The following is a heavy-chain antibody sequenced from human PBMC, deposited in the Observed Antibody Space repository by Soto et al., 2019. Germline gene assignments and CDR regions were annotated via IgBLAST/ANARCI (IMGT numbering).Heavy chain of an antibody. V-gene: IGHV1-69*13. Sequence: ASVKVSCKASGGTFSSYAISWVRQAPGQGLEWMGGIIPIFGTANYAQKFQGRVTITADESTSTAYMELSSLRSEDTAVYYCARRDKYGDYDPIYYYYYGMDVWGQGTTVTVSS. J-gene: IGHJ6*02. CDR2: IIPIFGTA. D-gene: IGHD4-17*01. CDR1: GGTFSSYA. CDR3: ARRDKYGDYDPIYYYYYGMDV.